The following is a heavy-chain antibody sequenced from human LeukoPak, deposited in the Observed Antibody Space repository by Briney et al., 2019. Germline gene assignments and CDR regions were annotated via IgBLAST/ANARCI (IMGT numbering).Heavy chain of an antibody. J-gene: IGHJ4*02. CDR1: EFTVSSNY. D-gene: IGHD6-19*01. CDR2: ISSGAST. CDR3: AIHDSSGWYVF. V-gene: IGHV3-66*04. Sequence: GESMRLARAASEFTVSSNYMSWDRQAQGERLEWVSGISSGASTYHAGAVKGRFTISRDSSKSALYLQMNSLRAEDTAVYHCAIHDSSGWYVFWGQGTLATVSS.